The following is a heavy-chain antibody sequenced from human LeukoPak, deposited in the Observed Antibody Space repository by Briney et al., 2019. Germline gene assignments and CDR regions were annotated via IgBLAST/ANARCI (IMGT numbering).Heavy chain of an antibody. V-gene: IGHV5-51*01. CDR1: GYSFTSYW. Sequence: GESLKTSCKGSGYSFTSYWIGWVRQMPGKRLEWMGIIYPGDSDTRYSPSFQGQVTISADKSISTAYLQWSSLKASDTAMYYCARALKSDAFDIWGQGTMVTVSS. CDR2: IYPGDSDT. J-gene: IGHJ3*02. CDR3: ARALKSDAFDI.